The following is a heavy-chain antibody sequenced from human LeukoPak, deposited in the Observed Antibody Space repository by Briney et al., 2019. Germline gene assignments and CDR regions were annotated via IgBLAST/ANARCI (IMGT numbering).Heavy chain of an antibody. V-gene: IGHV3-21*01. J-gene: IGHJ3*02. Sequence: PGGSLRLSCAASGFTFSSYSMNWVRQAPGKGLEWVSSISSSSSYIYYADSVKGRFTISRDNAKNSLYLQMNSLRAEDTAVYYCARTDILTSIVRGAFDIWGQGTMVTVSS. D-gene: IGHD3-9*01. CDR3: ARTDILTSIVRGAFDI. CDR2: ISSSSSYI. CDR1: GFTFSSYS.